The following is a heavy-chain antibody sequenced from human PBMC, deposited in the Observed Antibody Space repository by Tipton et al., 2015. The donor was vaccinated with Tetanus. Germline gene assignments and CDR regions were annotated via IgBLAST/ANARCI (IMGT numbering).Heavy chain of an antibody. CDR1: RGPISSYY. CDR3: ARGVTDGYNRRFDY. Sequence: TLSLTCTVSRGPISSYYWSWIRQPAGKGLEWIGHISNGNPAYTPSLKSRLTLSVDTSKNEFSLKLRSVTAADTAVYYCARGVTDGYNRRFDYWGQGTLVAVS. J-gene: IGHJ4*02. D-gene: IGHD5-24*01. CDR2: ISNGNP. V-gene: IGHV4-4*07.